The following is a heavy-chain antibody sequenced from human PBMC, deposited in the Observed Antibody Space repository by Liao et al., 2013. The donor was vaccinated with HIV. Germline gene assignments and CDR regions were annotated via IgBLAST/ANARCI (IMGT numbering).Heavy chain of an antibody. Sequence: QLHLQESGPGLVKPSETLSLTCTVSGGSMRSSSYYWGWIRQPPGKGLEWIGSISYSGSTYYSPSLKSRVSISLDTSKNQFSLKLSSVTAADTAVYYCARGRGDNILYYYMDVWAKGTTVTVSS. CDR2: ISYSGST. CDR1: GGSMRSSSYY. CDR3: ARGRGDNILYYYMDV. V-gene: IGHV4-39*07. D-gene: IGHD1-14*01. J-gene: IGHJ6*03.